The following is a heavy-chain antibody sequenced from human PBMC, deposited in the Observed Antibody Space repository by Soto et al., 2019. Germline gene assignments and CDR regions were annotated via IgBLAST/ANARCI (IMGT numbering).Heavy chain of an antibody. V-gene: IGHV4-34*01. J-gene: IGHJ5*02. CDR2: INHYGST. Sequence: QVQLQQWGAGLLKPSETLSLTCAVYGGSFSSYYWSWIRQPPGKGLEWIGQINHYGSTDYNPSLKSRVTISVDTSMNHFSLRLSSVTAADTAMYYCATHCSSTSCYYTFDPWGQGTLVTVSS. D-gene: IGHD2-2*01. CDR3: ATHCSSTSCYYTFDP. CDR1: GGSFSSYY.